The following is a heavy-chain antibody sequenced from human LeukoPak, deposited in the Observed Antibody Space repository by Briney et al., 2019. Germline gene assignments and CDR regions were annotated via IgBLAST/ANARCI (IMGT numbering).Heavy chain of an antibody. CDR3: ARGPITFGGVIAYFDY. V-gene: IGHV1-69*13. D-gene: IGHD3-16*02. CDR2: IIPIFGTA. CDR1: GGTFSSYA. Sequence: SVKVSCKASGGTFSSYAISWVRQAPGQGLEWMGGIIPIFGTANYAQKFQGRVTITADESTSTAYMELSSLRSEDTAVYYCARGPITFGGVIAYFDYWGQGTLVTVSS. J-gene: IGHJ4*02.